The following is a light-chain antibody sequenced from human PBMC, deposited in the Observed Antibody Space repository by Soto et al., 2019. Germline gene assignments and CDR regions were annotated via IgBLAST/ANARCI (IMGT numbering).Light chain of an antibody. J-gene: IGKJ4*01. CDR2: WAS. V-gene: IGKV4-1*01. CDR1: QSVFYSSNNKNY. Sequence: DIVMSQSPDSLAVSLGERATINCKSSQSVFYSSNNKNYLAWYRQRPGQPPELLIYWASTRESGVPDRFSGSGAGTDFTLTISSLQAEDVAFYYCQQYYVTPLTFGGGTKVEIK. CDR3: QQYYVTPLT.